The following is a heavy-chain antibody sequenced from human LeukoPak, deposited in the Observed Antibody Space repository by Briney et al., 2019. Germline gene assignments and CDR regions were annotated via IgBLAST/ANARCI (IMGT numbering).Heavy chain of an antibody. CDR1: GFTASSNY. Sequence: GGSLRLSCAPSGFTASSNYMIWVRQAPRKGGGWVSVVYRGGSTYYADSVKARFTISRDKTKNTLYLQMNSLRAEDTAVYYCARGWEYDSSGYYQYYFDYWGQGTLVTVSS. J-gene: IGHJ4*02. CDR2: VYRGGST. D-gene: IGHD3-22*01. CDR3: ARGWEYDSSGYYQYYFDY. V-gene: IGHV3-53*01.